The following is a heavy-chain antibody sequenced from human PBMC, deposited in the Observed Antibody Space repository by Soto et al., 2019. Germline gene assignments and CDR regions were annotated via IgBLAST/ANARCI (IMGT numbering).Heavy chain of an antibody. CDR3: AGGRGSMQPGSYGYDY. CDR1: GGSINNYY. CDR2: IYSSGST. V-gene: IGHV4-59*01. D-gene: IGHD4-17*01. J-gene: IGHJ4*02. Sequence: SETLSLTCTVSGGSINNYYWSWIRQPPGKGLEWIGYIYSSGSTKYSPSLKSRLTISADTSKNQFSLKLSSVTAADTAVYYCAGGRGSMQPGSYGYDYWGQGTLVTVSS.